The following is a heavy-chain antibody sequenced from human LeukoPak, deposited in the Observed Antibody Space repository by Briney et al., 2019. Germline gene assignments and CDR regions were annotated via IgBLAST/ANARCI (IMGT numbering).Heavy chain of an antibody. Sequence: ASVKVSCKASGYTFTSYGISWVRQAPGQGLEWIGWISAYNGNTNYAQKLQGRVTMTTDTSTSTAYMELRSLRSDDTAVYYCAREATYYDFWSGYYPNTYFDYWGQGTLVTVSS. CDR1: GYTFTSYG. J-gene: IGHJ4*02. CDR3: AREATYYDFWSGYYPNTYFDY. D-gene: IGHD3-3*01. CDR2: ISAYNGNT. V-gene: IGHV1-18*01.